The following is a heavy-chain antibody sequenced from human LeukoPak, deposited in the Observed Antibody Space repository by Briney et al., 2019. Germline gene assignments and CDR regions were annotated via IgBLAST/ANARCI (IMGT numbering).Heavy chain of an antibody. D-gene: IGHD1-1*01. CDR1: GGSISSYY. J-gene: IGHJ6*03. CDR3: ARGRVSSSTWYSTYYYYFYMDV. CDR2: VDHTGST. Sequence: PSETLSLTCTVSGGSISSYYWSWIRQPPGKGLEWIGYVDHTGSTNFNPSLNGRVSISRDTSKNLFSLRLRSVTVADTAVYFCARGRVSSSTWYSTYYYYFYMDVWGKGTTVTVSS. V-gene: IGHV4-59*01.